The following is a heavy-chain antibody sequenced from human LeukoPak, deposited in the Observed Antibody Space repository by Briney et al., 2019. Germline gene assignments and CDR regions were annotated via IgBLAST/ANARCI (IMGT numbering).Heavy chain of an antibody. J-gene: IGHJ4*02. CDR2: IYTSGST. CDR3: ARAKTLSSLFDY. D-gene: IGHD2/OR15-2a*01. Sequence: SETLSLTCTVSGGSISSYYWSWIRQPAGKGLEWIGRIYTSGSTNYNPSLKSRVTISIDTSKNQFSLKLSSVTAADTAVYYCARAKTLSSLFDYWGQGTLVTVSS. CDR1: GGSISSYY. V-gene: IGHV4-4*07.